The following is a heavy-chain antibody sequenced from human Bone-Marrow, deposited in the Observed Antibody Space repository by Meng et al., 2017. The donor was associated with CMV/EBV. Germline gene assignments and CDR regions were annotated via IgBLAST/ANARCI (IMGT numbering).Heavy chain of an antibody. V-gene: IGHV3-30*02. CDR2: IRYDGSNK. CDR1: GLTFSSYG. Sequence: GESLKISCAASGLTFSSYGMHWVRQAPGKGLEWVAFIRYDGSNKYYADSVKGRFTISRDNSKNTLYLQMNSLRAEDTAVYYCAKDRVEYYYGSGSYYPLNWGQGTLVTVSS. D-gene: IGHD3-10*01. J-gene: IGHJ4*02. CDR3: AKDRVEYYYGSGSYYPLN.